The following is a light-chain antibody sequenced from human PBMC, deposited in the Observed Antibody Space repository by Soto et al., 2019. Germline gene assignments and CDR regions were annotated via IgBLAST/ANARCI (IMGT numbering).Light chain of an antibody. CDR2: DAS. CDR1: QSVDSY. V-gene: IGKV3-11*01. CDR3: QQHSNRLT. J-gene: IGKJ4*01. Sequence: EIVLTQSPATLSLSPGGRATLSCRASQSVDSYLAWYQQKPGQSPRLLIFDASNRATGIPARFSGSGSGTDFTLTISSLEPEDFAVYYCQQHSNRLTFGGGTKVEIK.